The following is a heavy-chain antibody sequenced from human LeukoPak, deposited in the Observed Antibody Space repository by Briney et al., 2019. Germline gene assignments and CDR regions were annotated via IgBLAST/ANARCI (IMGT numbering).Heavy chain of an antibody. V-gene: IGHV3-33*05. Sequence: GGSLRLSCAASGFTFSTYGMQWVRQAPGKGLEWVAVIVGEGSKAHYTDSVRGRFTVSRDNSKNTLYLQMNSLRAEDTAVYYCATLGYCSSTSCYISIGSSSERYYWGQGTLVTVSS. J-gene: IGHJ4*02. CDR1: GFTFSTYG. D-gene: IGHD2-2*02. CDR2: IVGEGSKA. CDR3: ATLGYCSSTSCYISIGSSSERYY.